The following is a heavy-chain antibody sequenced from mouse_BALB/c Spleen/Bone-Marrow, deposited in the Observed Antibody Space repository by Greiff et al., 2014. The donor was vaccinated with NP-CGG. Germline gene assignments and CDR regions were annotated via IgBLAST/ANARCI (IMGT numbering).Heavy chain of an antibody. Sequence: VKLVESGPGLVAPSQSLSITCTVSGFSLTSYGVHWVRQPPGKGLEWLGVIWAGGSTNYNSALMSRLSISKDNSKSQVFLKMNILQKDDAALYYCARFYLWYFDVWGPGTTVTVSS. D-gene: IGHD5-5*01. CDR3: ARFYLWYFDV. CDR1: GFSLTSYG. V-gene: IGHV2-9*02. J-gene: IGHJ1*01. CDR2: IWAGGST.